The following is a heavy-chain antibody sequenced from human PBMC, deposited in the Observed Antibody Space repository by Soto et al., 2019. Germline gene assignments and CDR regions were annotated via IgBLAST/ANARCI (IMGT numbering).Heavy chain of an antibody. D-gene: IGHD2-8*01. V-gene: IGHV3-23*01. CDR3: AKDPRAGIILMVFAVFDY. CDR2: ITGSGGST. Sequence: GGSLRLSCAASGFSFSNYAMSWVRQAPGKGLEWVSTITGSGGSTYYADPVKGRFTISRDNSKSTLYLQMDSLRAEDTAVYYCAKDPRAGIILMVFAVFDYWGQGTLVTVSS. J-gene: IGHJ4*02. CDR1: GFSFSNYA.